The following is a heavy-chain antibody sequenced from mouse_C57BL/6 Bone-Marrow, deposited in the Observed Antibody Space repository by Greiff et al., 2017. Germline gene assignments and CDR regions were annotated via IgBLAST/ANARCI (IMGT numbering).Heavy chain of an antibody. CDR2: ISDGGSYT. D-gene: IGHD2-4*01. CDR3: ARDEGLRPWFAY. J-gene: IGHJ3*01. CDR1: GFTFSRYA. V-gene: IGHV5-4*01. Sequence: EVHLVESGGGLVKPGGSLKLSCAASGFTFSRYAMSWVRQTPEKRLEWVATISDGGSYTYYPDNVKGRFTISRDNAKNNLYLQMSHLKSEDTAMYYCARDEGLRPWFAYWGQGTLVTVSA.